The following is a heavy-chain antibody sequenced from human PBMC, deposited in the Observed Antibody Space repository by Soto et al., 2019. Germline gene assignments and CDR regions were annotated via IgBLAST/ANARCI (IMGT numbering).Heavy chain of an antibody. V-gene: IGHV3-30*18. CDR2: ISYDGSNK. J-gene: IGHJ6*03. CDR1: GFTFSSYG. CDR3: AKNDRVDYQGTVTDYYYYYYMDV. D-gene: IGHD3-10*02. Sequence: QVQLVESGGGVVQPGRSLRLSCAASGFTFSSYGMHWVRQAPGKGLEWVAVISYDGSNKYYADSVKGRFTISRDNSKNTLYLQMNSLRAEDTAVYYCAKNDRVDYQGTVTDYYYYYYMDVWGKGTTVTVSS.